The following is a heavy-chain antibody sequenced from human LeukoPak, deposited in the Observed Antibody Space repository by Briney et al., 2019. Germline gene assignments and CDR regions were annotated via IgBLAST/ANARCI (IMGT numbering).Heavy chain of an antibody. CDR2: ICYSGST. V-gene: IGHV4-59*01. J-gene: IGHJ2*01. CDR1: GGSINSYY. Sequence: SETLSLTCTVSGGSINSYYWSWIRQPPGKGLEWIGYICYSGSTNYNPSLKGRVTISVDTSKNQFSLSLCSVTAADTAVYYCARGTTVITYFDLWGRGTLVTVSS. D-gene: IGHD4-23*01. CDR3: ARGTTVITYFDL.